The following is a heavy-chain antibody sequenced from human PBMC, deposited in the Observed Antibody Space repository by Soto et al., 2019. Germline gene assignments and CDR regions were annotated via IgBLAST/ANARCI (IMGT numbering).Heavy chain of an antibody. CDR1: GFPFNNAW. D-gene: IGHD1-26*01. J-gene: IGHJ4*01. CDR3: TTDSPTTLPEIRFDY. CDR2: VKSKADGGSG. Sequence: EVQLVESGGGLVKPGGSLRLSCAASGFPFNNAWINWVRQVPGKGLEWVGRVKSKADGGSGDYAAPVKGRFVVSRDDSKDIVYLQMNSLKIEDTGVYYCTTDSPTTLPEIRFDYWGHGTQVTVSS. V-gene: IGHV3-15*07.